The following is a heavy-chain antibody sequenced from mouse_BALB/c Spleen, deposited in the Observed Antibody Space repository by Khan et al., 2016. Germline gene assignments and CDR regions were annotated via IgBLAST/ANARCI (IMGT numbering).Heavy chain of an antibody. CDR3: ARLMHYYAMDD. V-gene: IGHV7-3*02. Sequence: EVELVESGGGLVQPGGSLRLSCATSGFTFTDYYMSWVRQPPGKALAWLGFIRTKANGYTIESSASVKGRFTISRDNSQRILYLQMNTLWAESSATYCCARLMHYYAMDDWGQGTSVTVSS. CDR2: IRTKANGYTI. J-gene: IGHJ4*01. CDR1: GFTFTDYY.